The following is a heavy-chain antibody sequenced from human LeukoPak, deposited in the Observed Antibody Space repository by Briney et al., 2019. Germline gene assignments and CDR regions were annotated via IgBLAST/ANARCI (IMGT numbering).Heavy chain of an antibody. J-gene: IGHJ4*02. Sequence: VSVKVSCKASGYTFTSYGISWVRQAPGQGLEWMGWISAYNGNTNYAQKLQGRVTMTTDTSTSTAYMELRSLRSDDTAVYYCARDRGNSQYSDYGAHWGQGTLVTVSS. CDR3: ARDRGNSQYSDYGAH. D-gene: IGHD5-12*01. V-gene: IGHV1-18*01. CDR1: GYTFTSYG. CDR2: ISAYNGNT.